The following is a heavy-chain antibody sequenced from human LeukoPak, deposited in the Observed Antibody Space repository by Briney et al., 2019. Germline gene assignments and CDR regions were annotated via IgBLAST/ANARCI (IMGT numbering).Heavy chain of an antibody. CDR3: AREWDYYGSGSYLGY. CDR1: GFTFSDYY. J-gene: IGHJ4*02. Sequence: GGSLRLSCAASGFTFSDYYMSWIRQAPGKGLEWVSYISSSGSTIYYADSVKGRFTISRDNAKNSLYLQMNSLRAEDTAVYHCAREWDYYGSGSYLGYWGQGTLVTVSS. CDR2: ISSSGSTI. V-gene: IGHV3-11*01. D-gene: IGHD3-10*01.